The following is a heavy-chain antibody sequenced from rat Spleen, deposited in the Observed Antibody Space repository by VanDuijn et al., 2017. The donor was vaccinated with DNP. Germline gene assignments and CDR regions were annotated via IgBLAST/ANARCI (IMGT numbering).Heavy chain of an antibody. CDR3: TSNPHIRTAAPFDY. CDR1: GLTFSDYA. Sequence: EVLLVESGGGLVQPGRSLKLSCAASGLTFSDYAMAWVRQAPKKGLEWVAVIIYEGSNTHYRDSVKGRFTISRENAKSTLYLQVNSLRSEDTATYFCTSNPHIRTAAPFDYWGQGVMVTVSS. CDR2: IIYEGSNT. V-gene: IGHV5-17*01. D-gene: IGHD3-8*01. J-gene: IGHJ2*01.